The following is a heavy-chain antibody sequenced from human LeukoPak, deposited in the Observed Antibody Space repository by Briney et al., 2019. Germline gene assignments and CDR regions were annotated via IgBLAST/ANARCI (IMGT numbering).Heavy chain of an antibody. D-gene: IGHD6-19*01. CDR1: GVSISSYY. J-gene: IGHJ4*02. Sequence: ASETLSLTGTVSGVSISSYYWSWIRQPPGKGLEWIGYIYYSGSTNYNPSLKSRVTISVDTSKNQFSLKLSSVTAADTAVYYCARDRLAVPYYFDYWGQGTLVTVSS. V-gene: IGHV4-59*01. CDR2: IYYSGST. CDR3: ARDRLAVPYYFDY.